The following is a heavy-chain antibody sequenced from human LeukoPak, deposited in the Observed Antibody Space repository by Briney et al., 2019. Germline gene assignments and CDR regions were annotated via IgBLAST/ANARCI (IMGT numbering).Heavy chain of an antibody. CDR1: GFSFSDYY. CDR2: ITTSGSST. CDR3: TREHRGSYYAFES. Sequence: GGSLRLSCAASGFSFSDYYMSWVRQAPGKGLEWISYITTSGSSTKYADSVKGRFTISRDNAKNSVVLQMNSLRAEDTAVYYCTREHRGSYYAFESWGQGTLVSVSS. J-gene: IGHJ4*02. V-gene: IGHV3-11*01. D-gene: IGHD3-16*01.